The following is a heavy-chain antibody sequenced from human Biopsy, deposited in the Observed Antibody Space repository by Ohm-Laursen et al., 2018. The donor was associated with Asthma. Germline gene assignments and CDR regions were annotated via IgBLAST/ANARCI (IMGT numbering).Heavy chain of an antibody. CDR1: GYTFINYA. CDR2: INAANGNT. J-gene: IGHJ3*02. V-gene: IGHV1-3*01. CDR3: ARTYFDFLTGQVHDAFAM. D-gene: IGHD3-9*01. Sequence: GSVKVSCKASGYTFINYAIHWVRQAPGHSLEWMGWINAANGNTKYSQKFQGRLTISRDTSASTAYMDLSSLRSEDTAVYYCARTYFDFLTGQVHDAFAMWGQGTMVTVSS.